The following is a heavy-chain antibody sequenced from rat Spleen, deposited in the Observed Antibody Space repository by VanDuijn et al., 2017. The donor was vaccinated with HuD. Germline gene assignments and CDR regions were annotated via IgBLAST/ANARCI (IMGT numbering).Heavy chain of an antibody. CDR3: ARYVLGSGFAY. CDR2: ISYDGSST. J-gene: IGHJ3*01. V-gene: IGHV5-29*01. CDR1: GFTFSDYY. D-gene: IGHD1-11*01. Sequence: EVQLVESDGGLVQPGRSLKLSCAASGFTFSDYYMAWVRQAPTKGLEWVATISYDGSSTYYRDSVKGRFTISRDNAKSTLYLQMDSLRSEDTATYYCARYVLGSGFAYWGQGTLVTVSS.